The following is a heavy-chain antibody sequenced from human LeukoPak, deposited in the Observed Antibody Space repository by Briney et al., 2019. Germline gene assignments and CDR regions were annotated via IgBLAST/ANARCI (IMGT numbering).Heavy chain of an antibody. CDR2: IYYSGST. Sequence: PSETLSLTCTVSGYSISSNYYWSWIRQPPGKGLEWIGYIYYSGSTNYNPSLKSRVTISVDTSKNLFSLKLSSVTAADTAVYYCARRLLGYCSGGSCYSGYFQHWGQGTLVTVSS. CDR1: GYSISSNYY. D-gene: IGHD2-15*01. V-gene: IGHV4-59*12. J-gene: IGHJ1*01. CDR3: ARRLLGYCSGGSCYSGYFQH.